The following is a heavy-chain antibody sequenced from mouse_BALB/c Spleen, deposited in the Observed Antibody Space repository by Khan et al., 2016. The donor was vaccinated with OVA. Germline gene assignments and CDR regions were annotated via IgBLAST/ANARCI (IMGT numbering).Heavy chain of an antibody. CDR2: IWSDGST. D-gene: IGHD2-10*01. CDR3: ARQPYYHYNIMDY. J-gene: IGHJ4*01. CDR1: GFSLTNYG. V-gene: IGHV2-6-1*01. Sequence: QVQLKQSGPGLVAPSQSLSITCTISGFSLTNYGVHWVRQPPGKGLEWLVVIWSDGSTTYNSDLKSRLTISNDNSKSQVFLKMNSLQTDDTAMYFCARQPYYHYNIMDYWGQGTSVTVSS.